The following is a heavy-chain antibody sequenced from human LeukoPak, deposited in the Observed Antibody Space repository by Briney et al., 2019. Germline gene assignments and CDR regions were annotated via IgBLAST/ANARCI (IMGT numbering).Heavy chain of an antibody. V-gene: IGHV4-4*02. CDR1: GGSISSSNW. D-gene: IGHD2-21*02. CDR3: ARDNRQGLLTFRGYMDV. J-gene: IGHJ6*03. Sequence: KPSETLSLTCAVSGGSISSSNWWSWVRQPPGKGLEWIGEIYHSGSTNYNPSLKSRVTISVDKSKNQFSLKLSSVTAADTAVYYCARDNRQGLLTFRGYMDVWGKGTTVTVSS. CDR2: IYHSGST.